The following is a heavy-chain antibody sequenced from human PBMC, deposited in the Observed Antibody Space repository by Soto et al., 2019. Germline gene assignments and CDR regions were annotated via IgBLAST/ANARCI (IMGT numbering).Heavy chain of an antibody. Sequence: ASVKVSCKASGYTFTSYGISWVRQAPGQGLEWMGWISAYNGNTNYAQKLQGRVTMTTDTSTSTAYMELRSLRSDDTAVYYCARTKDGCSSTSCQTSGIYYFDYWGQGTLVTVSS. CDR1: GYTFTSYG. J-gene: IGHJ4*02. CDR2: ISAYNGNT. D-gene: IGHD2-2*01. V-gene: IGHV1-18*01. CDR3: ARTKDGCSSTSCQTSGIYYFDY.